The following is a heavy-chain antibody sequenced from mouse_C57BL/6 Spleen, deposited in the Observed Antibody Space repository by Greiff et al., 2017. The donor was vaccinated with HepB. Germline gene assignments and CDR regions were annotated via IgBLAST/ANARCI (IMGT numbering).Heavy chain of an antibody. D-gene: IGHD2-4*01. V-gene: IGHV1-50*01. J-gene: IGHJ2*01. CDR1: GYTFTSYW. CDR2: IDPSDSYT. Sequence: QVQLQQPGAELVKPGASVKLSCKASGYTFTSYWMQWVKQRPGQGLEWIGEIDPSDSYTHYNQKFKGKATLTVDTSSSTAYMQLSSLTSEDSAVYYCAREAYDYASYYWGRGTTLTVSS. CDR3: AREAYDYASYY.